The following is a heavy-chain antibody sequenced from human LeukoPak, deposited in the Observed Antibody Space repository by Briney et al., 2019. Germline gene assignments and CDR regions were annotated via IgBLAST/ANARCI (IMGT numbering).Heavy chain of an antibody. CDR1: GYTFTSYG. CDR3: ARVDTAMVRPPYYFDY. Sequence: ASVKASCKASGYTFTSYGISWVRQAPGQGLEWMGWISAYNGNTNYAQKLQGRVTMTTDTSTSTAYMELRSLRSDDTAVYYCARVDTAMVRPPYYFDYWGQGTLVTVSS. V-gene: IGHV1-18*01. CDR2: ISAYNGNT. D-gene: IGHD5-18*01. J-gene: IGHJ4*02.